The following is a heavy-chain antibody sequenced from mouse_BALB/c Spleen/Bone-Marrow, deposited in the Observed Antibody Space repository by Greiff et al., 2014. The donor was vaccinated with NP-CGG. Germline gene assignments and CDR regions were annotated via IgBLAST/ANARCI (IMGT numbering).Heavy chain of an antibody. CDR3: VRSGGRYGAMDY. J-gene: IGHJ4*01. CDR2: VSDGGNYT. D-gene: IGHD2-10*02. Sequence: DVMLVESGGGLVKPGGSLKLSCAASGFTFSDYYMCWIRQTPEKRLEWVATVSDGGNYTYYPDSVKGRFTISRDNAKNNLYLQMSSLKSEDTAMYYCVRSGGRYGAMDYWGQGTSVTVSS. CDR1: GFTFSDYY. V-gene: IGHV5-4*02.